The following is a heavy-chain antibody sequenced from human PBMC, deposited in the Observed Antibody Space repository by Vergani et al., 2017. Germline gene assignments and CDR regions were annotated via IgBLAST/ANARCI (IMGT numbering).Heavy chain of an antibody. V-gene: IGHV3-21*01. CDR3: ATSFTSSWFYGMDV. Sequence: EVQLVESGGGLVKPGGSLRLSCAASGFTFSSYSMNWVRQAPGKGLEWVSSISSSSSYIYYADSVKGRFTISRDNAKNSLYLQMNSLRAEDTAVYYCATSFTSSWFYGMDVWGQGTTVTVSS. CDR2: ISSSSSYI. J-gene: IGHJ6*02. D-gene: IGHD6-13*01. CDR1: GFTFSSYS.